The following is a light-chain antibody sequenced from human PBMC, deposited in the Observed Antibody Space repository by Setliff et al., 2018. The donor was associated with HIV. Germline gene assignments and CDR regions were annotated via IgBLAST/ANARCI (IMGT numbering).Light chain of an antibody. V-gene: IGLV2-14*03. Sequence: SALAQPASVSGSPGQSITISCIGTSSDVGGYDFVSWYQQRPDKAPKLIIFDVSERPSGVSHRFSGSKSGKTASLTISGLQTEDEGDYFCASYRSPATYVFGIGTKVTVL. CDR1: SSDVGGYDF. CDR3: ASYRSPATYV. CDR2: DVS. J-gene: IGLJ1*01.